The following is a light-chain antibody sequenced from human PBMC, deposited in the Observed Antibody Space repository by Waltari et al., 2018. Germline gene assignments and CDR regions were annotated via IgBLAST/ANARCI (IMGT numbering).Light chain of an antibody. CDR3: QTGGHGTWV. CDR1: SGYSSNI. Sequence: QLVLTQSPSASASLGASVKLTCTLSSGYSSNIIAWHQQQPQKGPRYLMKVNSDGSHSKGDGIPDRFSGSSSGAERYLTISSLQSEDEADYYCQTGGHGTWVFGGGTKLTVL. V-gene: IGLV4-69*01. CDR2: VNSDGSH. J-gene: IGLJ3*02.